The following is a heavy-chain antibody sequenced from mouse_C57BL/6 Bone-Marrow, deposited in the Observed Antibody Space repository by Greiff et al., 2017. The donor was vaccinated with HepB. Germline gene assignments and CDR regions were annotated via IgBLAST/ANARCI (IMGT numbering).Heavy chain of an antibody. J-gene: IGHJ3*01. CDR1: GFNIKDDY. V-gene: IGHV14-4*01. CDR2: IDPENGDT. Sequence: EVQLQQSGAELVRPGASVKLSCTASGFNIKDDYMHWVKQRPEQGLEWIGWIDPENGDTEYASKLPGKATITADTSSNTAYLQLSSLTSEDTAVYYCTTTWFAYWGQGTLVTVSA. CDR3: TTTWFAY.